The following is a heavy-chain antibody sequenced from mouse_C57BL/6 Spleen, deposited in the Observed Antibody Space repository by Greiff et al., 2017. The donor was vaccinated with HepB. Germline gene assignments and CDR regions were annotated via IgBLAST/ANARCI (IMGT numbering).Heavy chain of an antibody. J-gene: IGHJ2*01. Sequence: VQLQQSGAELARPGASVKLSCKASGYTFTSYGISWVKQRTGQGLEWIGEIYPRSGNTYYNEKFKGKATLTADKSSSTAYMELRSLTSEDSAVYFCARRLITTVVAWDYWGQGTTLTVSS. V-gene: IGHV1-81*01. CDR3: ARRLITTVVAWDY. CDR2: IYPRSGNT. CDR1: GYTFTSYG. D-gene: IGHD1-1*01.